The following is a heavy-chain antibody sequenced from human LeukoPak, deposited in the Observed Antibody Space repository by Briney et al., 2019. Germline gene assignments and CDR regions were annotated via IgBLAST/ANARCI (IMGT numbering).Heavy chain of an antibody. CDR2: ISAYNGNT. D-gene: IGHD3-10*01. CDR1: GYTFTSYG. Sequence: ASVKVSCKASGYTFTSYGISWVRQAPGQGLEWMGWISAYNGNTNYAQKLQGRVTMTTDTSTSTAYMELRSQRSDDTAVYYCARDQYYYGSGRPYYFDYWGQGTLVTVSS. CDR3: ARDQYYYGSGRPYYFDY. V-gene: IGHV1-18*01. J-gene: IGHJ4*02.